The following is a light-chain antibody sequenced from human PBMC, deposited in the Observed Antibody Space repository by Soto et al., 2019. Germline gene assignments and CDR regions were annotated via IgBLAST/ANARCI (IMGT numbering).Light chain of an antibody. CDR3: TSYAGSNNLV. Sequence: QSALTQPASVSGSPGQSITISCTGTSSDVAGYNYVSWYQQHPGTAPKLIIYEVTNRPSGVSNRFSGSKSGNTASLTVSGLQAEDEADYYCTSYAGSNNLVFAGGTKLTVL. V-gene: IGLV2-14*01. CDR1: SSDVAGYNY. CDR2: EVT. J-gene: IGLJ3*02.